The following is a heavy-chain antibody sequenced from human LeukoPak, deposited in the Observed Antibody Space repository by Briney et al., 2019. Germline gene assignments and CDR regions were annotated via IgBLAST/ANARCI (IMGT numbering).Heavy chain of an antibody. CDR3: AKAHLPNAYSGTYYCDY. CDR1: GFTFSYYG. J-gene: IGHJ4*02. V-gene: IGHV3-30*02. Sequence: GGSLRLSCAAPGFTFSYYGMHWVRQAPGKGLEWVAFIRYDETKIFYGDSVEGRFTISRDNSKNTVYLQMNSLRTEDTAVYYCAKAHLPNAYSGTYYCDYWGQGTLVTVSS. CDR2: IRYDETKI. D-gene: IGHD1-26*01.